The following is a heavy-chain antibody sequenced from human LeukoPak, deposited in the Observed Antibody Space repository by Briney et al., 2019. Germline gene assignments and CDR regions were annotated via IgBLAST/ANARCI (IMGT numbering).Heavy chain of an antibody. D-gene: IGHD3-3*01. CDR1: GFNFKNYW. Sequence: PGGSLRLSCAASGFNFKNYWMHWVRQAPGKGLEWVSRIINDGSSTTYADSVKGRFTISRDNSKNTLYLQMNSLRAEDTAVYYCATGLPRFWSGSSSRAYYFDYWGQGTLVTVSS. V-gene: IGHV3-74*01. J-gene: IGHJ4*02. CDR3: ATGLPRFWSGSSSRAYYFDY. CDR2: IINDGSST.